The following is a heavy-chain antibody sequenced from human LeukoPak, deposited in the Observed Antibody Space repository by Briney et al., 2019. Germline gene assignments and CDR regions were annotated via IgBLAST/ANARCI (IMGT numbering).Heavy chain of an antibody. CDR1: GFTFTIFG. CDR2: IDARSGIT. CDR3: ARTYDFGRGPPGDAFDN. J-gene: IGHJ3*02. V-gene: IGHV3-48*01. D-gene: IGHD3-3*01. Sequence: GGSLRLSCAASGFTFTIFGLYWVRQAPGKGPEWVSYIDARSGITYYADSVQGRFTISRDNAKESVFLQMNSLRADDTAVYYCARTYDFGRGPPGDAFDNWGPGTSVIVSS.